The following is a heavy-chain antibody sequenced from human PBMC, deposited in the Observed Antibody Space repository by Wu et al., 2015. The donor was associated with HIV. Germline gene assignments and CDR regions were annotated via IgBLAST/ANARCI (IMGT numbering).Heavy chain of an antibody. CDR2: INPNSGGT. V-gene: IGHV1-2*02. CDR1: GYTFTGYY. CDR3: ARARYGSGSYYSRPTSRSFDP. J-gene: IGHJ5*02. D-gene: IGHD3-10*01. Sequence: QVQLVQSGAEVKKPGASVKVSCKASGYTFTGYYMHWVRQAPGQGLEWMGWINPNSGGTNYAQKFQGRVTMTRDTSISTAYMELSRLRSDDTAVYYCARARYGSGSYYSRPTSRSFDPWGQGTLVTVSS.